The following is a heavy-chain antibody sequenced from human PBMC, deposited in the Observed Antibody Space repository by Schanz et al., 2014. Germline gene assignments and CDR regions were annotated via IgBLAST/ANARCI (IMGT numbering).Heavy chain of an antibody. V-gene: IGHV3-23*04. CDR1: GFSFRKSA. Sequence: VQLVESGGGLVQPGGSLRLSCAASGFSFRKSAMSWVRQAPGKGLEWVSALTGSGTTTYYADSVKGRFTISRDNAKNSLYLQMNSLRVEDTAVYYCARDLISSGWYGWGQGTLVTVSS. D-gene: IGHD6-19*01. CDR2: LTGSGTTT. J-gene: IGHJ4*02. CDR3: ARDLISSGWYG.